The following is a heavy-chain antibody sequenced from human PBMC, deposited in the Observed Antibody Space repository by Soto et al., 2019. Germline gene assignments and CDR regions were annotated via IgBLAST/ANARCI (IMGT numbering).Heavy chain of an antibody. Sequence: SETLSLTCAVYGGSFSGYYWSWIRQPPGKGLEWIGEINHSGSTNYNPSLKSRVTISVDTSKNQFSLKLSSVTAADTAVYYCARDYGGNSDYYYGMDVWGQGTTVTVSS. CDR3: ARDYGGNSDYYYGMDV. CDR2: INHSGST. D-gene: IGHD4-17*01. CDR1: GGSFSGYY. J-gene: IGHJ6*02. V-gene: IGHV4-34*01.